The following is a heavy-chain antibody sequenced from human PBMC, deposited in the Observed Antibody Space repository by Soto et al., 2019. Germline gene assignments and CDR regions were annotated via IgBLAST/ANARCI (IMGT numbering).Heavy chain of an antibody. CDR3: AIGDRGVTGNKVVY. J-gene: IGHJ4*02. V-gene: IGHV5-51*01. Sequence: PGESLKISCRDSGYNFLTSWVGWVRQMPGQGLEWKRIIYPGDSHSMYSPSFEGRFTISADRSMRTSSLQWSSLNASVSAVYYWAIGDRGVTGNKVVYWGQGTLVTVAS. D-gene: IGHD3-16*01. CDR1: GYNFLTSW. CDR2: IYPGDSHS.